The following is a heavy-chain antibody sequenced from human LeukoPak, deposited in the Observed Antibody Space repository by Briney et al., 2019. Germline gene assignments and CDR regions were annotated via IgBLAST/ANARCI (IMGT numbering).Heavy chain of an antibody. CDR1: GFSFRSYG. CDR2: IWHDGSEK. CDR3: AKLVVRGVISHYDY. Sequence: PGRSLRLSCEASGFSFRSYGMHWVRQAPGKGLDWVAVIWHDGSEKYYADSVKGRFTISRDNSKNTLYLQMNSLRPEDTAVYYCAKLVVRGVISHYDYWGQGTLVTASS. D-gene: IGHD3-10*01. V-gene: IGHV3-30*18. J-gene: IGHJ4*02.